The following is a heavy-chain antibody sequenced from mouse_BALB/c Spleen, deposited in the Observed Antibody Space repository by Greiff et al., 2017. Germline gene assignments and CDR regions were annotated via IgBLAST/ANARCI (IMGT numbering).Heavy chain of an antibody. V-gene: IGHV1-69*01. J-gene: IGHJ3*01. CDR1: GYTFTDYW. D-gene: IGHD3-1*01. CDR3: ARSGLGLRRFAY. Sequence: QVQLQQPGAELVMPGASVKMSCKASGYTFTDYWMHWVKQRPGQGLEWIGAIDTSDSYTSYNQKFKGKATLTVDESSSTAYMQLSSLTSEDSAVYYCARSGLGLRRFAYWGQGTLVTVSA. CDR2: IDTSDSYT.